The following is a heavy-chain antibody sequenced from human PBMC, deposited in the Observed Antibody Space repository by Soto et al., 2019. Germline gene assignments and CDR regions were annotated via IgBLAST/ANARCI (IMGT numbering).Heavy chain of an antibody. V-gene: IGHV4-38-2*01. CDR1: GYSIASGYY. CDR3: ASTFAYYGMDV. J-gene: IGHJ6*04. Sequence: SETLSLTCAVSGYSIASGYYWAWIRQSPGKGLEWIGSIYHAGSVYYNPSLNSRVAVSLDTSKNHFSLKLTSVTAADTAVYYCASTFAYYGMDVWGKGTTVTVSS. CDR2: IYHAGSV.